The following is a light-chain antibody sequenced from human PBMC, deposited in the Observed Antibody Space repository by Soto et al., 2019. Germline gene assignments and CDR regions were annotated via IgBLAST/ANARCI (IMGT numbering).Light chain of an antibody. CDR1: SSNFGAGYD. V-gene: IGLV1-40*01. CDR3: QSYDSSLIGYV. Sequence: QSVLTQPPSVSGAPGQTVTISCTGSSSNFGAGYDVHWYQQLPGTAPKLLIYGNNNRPSGVPDRFSGSKSGTSASLAITGLQAEDEGDYYCQSYDSSLIGYVFGTGTQLTVL. CDR2: GNN. J-gene: IGLJ7*01.